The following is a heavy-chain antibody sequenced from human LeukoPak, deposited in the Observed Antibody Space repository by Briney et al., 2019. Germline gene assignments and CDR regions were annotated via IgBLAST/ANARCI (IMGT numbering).Heavy chain of an antibody. V-gene: IGHV3-30-3*01. D-gene: IGHD6-13*01. CDR2: ISYDGSNK. J-gene: IGHJ4*02. CDR3: ARDPLGAAGFDY. Sequence: GRSLRLSCAASGFTFSRYAMHWVRQAPGKGLEWVAVISYDGSNKYYADSVKGRFTISRDNSKNTLYLQMNSLRAEDTAVYYCARDPLGAAGFDYWGQGTLVTVSS. CDR1: GFTFSRYA.